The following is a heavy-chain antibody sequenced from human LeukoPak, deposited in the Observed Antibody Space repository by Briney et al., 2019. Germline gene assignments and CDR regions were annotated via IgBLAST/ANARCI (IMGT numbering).Heavy chain of an antibody. CDR3: ARWLRNGFDI. Sequence: SETLSLTCVVSGYPVSSNSYWAWIRQSPGKGLEWIGSIHHGGNTYYNPSLMSRVSVSLDTSKNQCSLNLNSVTAADTAVFYCARWLRNGFDIWGQGTMVTVSS. CDR1: GYPVSSNSY. D-gene: IGHD6-19*01. V-gene: IGHV4-38-2*01. CDR2: IHHGGNT. J-gene: IGHJ3*02.